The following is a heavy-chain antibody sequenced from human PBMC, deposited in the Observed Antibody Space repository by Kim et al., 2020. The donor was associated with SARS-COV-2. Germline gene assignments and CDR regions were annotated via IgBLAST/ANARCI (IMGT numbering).Heavy chain of an antibody. CDR2: ISSSGGTT. V-gene: IGHV3-64D*06. D-gene: IGHD3-3*01. CDR3: VKDEKRLEVLSGYKRVGAVDF. J-gene: IGHJ3*01. CDR1: GFTFSSYA. Sequence: GGSLRLSCSASGFTFSSYAMHWVRQAPGKGLEYVSAISSSGGTTYYADSLKGRVTISRDNSKNTLYLQMSSLRDEDTALYYCVKDEKRLEVLSGYKRVGAVDFWGQGTMVTVSS.